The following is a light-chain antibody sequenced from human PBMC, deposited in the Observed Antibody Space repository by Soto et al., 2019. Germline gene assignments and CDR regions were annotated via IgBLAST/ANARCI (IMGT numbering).Light chain of an antibody. CDR3: KQYKEWHPFT. J-gene: IGKJ5*01. V-gene: IGKV3-15*01. CDR2: GAS. CDR1: KSVSNN. Sequence: EIVVTQSRATPSVSPGETSTLSCRASKSVSNNVAWYQQKPCQPPRLLLLGASTRATGIPARFSGSGSGTEFTLSISSLQYDDFAAYYCKQYKEWHPFTFGQGTRLEIK.